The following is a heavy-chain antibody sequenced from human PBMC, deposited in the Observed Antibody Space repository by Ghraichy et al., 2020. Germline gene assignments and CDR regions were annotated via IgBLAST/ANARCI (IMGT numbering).Heavy chain of an antibody. CDR2: IYYSGST. CDR1: GGSISSYY. J-gene: IGHJ6*03. Sequence: SETLSLTCTVSGGSISSYYWSWIRQPPGKGLEWIGYIYYSGSTNYNPSLKSRVTISVDTSKNQFSLKLSSVTAAETAVYYCARSLGLYDFWSGYYYNYYYYMDVWGKGTTVTVSS. V-gene: IGHV4-59*01. D-gene: IGHD3-3*01. CDR3: ARSLGLYDFWSGYYYNYYYYMDV.